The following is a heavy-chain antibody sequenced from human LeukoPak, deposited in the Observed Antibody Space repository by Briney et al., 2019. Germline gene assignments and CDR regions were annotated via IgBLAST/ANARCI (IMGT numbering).Heavy chain of an antibody. Sequence: GGSLRLSCAASGFTFDDYGMSWVRQAPGKGLEWVSGINWNGGSTGYADSVKGRFTISRDNAKNSLYLPMNSLRAEDTALYYCARLPVVGSRAGLDYWGQGTLVTVSS. D-gene: IGHD2-2*01. J-gene: IGHJ4*02. V-gene: IGHV3-20*04. CDR1: GFTFDDYG. CDR2: INWNGGST. CDR3: ARLPVVGSRAGLDY.